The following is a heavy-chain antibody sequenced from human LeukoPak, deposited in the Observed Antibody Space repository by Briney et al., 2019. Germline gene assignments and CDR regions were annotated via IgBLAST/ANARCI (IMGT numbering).Heavy chain of an antibody. D-gene: IGHD1-26*01. J-gene: IGHJ4*02. CDR2: FDPEDGET. CDR1: GYTLTELS. V-gene: IGHV1-24*01. CDR3: ATGVWWELDSVAHPDY. Sequence: ASVKVSCKVSGYTLTELSMHWVRQAPGKGLEWMGGFDPEDGETIYAQKFQGRATMTEDTSTDTAYMELSSLRSEDTAVYYCATGVWWELDSVAHPDYWGQGTLVTVSS.